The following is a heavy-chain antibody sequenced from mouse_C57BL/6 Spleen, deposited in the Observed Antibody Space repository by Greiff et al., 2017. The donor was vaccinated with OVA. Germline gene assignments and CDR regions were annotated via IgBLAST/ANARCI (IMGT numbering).Heavy chain of an antibody. CDR2: IYPGNSDT. CDR1: GYTFTSYW. V-gene: IGHV1-5*01. CDR3: TRCSYGSSYLFDY. D-gene: IGHD1-1*01. Sequence: VQLKQSGTVLARPGASVKMSCKTSGYTFTSYWMHWVKQRPGQGLEWIGAIYPGNSDTSYNQKFKGKAKLTAVTSASTAYMELSNLTNVYSAVYSCTRCSYGSSYLFDYWGQGTTLTVSS. J-gene: IGHJ2*01.